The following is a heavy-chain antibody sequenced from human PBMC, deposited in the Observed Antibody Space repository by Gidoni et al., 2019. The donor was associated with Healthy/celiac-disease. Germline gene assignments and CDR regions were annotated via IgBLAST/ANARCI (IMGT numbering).Heavy chain of an antibody. D-gene: IGHD6-19*01. CDR3: AKGEGQWLVHHY. V-gene: IGHV3-23*01. J-gene: IGHJ4*02. CDR2: ISGSGGST. Sequence: EVQRLESGGGLVQPGGSLRLHCAASGCTFSSYAMSWVRKAPGKGLEWVSAISGSGGSTYYADSVKGRFTISRDNSKNTLYLQMNSLRAEDTAVYYCAKGEGQWLVHHYWGQGTLVTVSS. CDR1: GCTFSSYA.